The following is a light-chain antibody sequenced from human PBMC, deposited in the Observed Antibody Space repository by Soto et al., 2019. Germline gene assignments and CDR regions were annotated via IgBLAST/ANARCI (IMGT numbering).Light chain of an antibody. J-gene: IGKJ4*01. V-gene: IGKV2-40*01. CDR3: MQRIEFPLT. CDR2: TVS. Sequence: DIGMTQTPLCLTVTPGEPASISGRSSQSLLDSDDGNTYLDWYLQKPGQSPQLLIYTVSYRASGVPDRFSGSGSGTDFTLKINRVEAEDVGVYYCMQRIEFPLTFGGGTKVDIK. CDR1: QSLLDSDDGNTY.